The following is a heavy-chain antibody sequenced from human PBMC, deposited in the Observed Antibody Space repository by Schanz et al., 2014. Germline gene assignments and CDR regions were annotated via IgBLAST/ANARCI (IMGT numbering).Heavy chain of an antibody. CDR1: GYTFTSYG. V-gene: IGHV1-18*01. CDR2: ISAYNGHT. CDR3: AKSLESCPGGRCSRGYFDY. J-gene: IGHJ4*02. D-gene: IGHD2-8*02. Sequence: QGQLVQSGAEVKKPGASVKVSCKASGYTFTSYGITWVRQAPGQGLEWMGWISAYNGHTTYAQKFQGRVTMTTDTSTSTAYMELRNVRYDDTAVYYCAKSLESCPGGRCSRGYFDYGGQGTLVTVSS.